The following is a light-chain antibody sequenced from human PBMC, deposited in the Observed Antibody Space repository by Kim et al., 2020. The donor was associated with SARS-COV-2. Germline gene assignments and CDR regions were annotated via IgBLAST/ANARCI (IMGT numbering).Light chain of an antibody. J-gene: IGLJ3*02. CDR1: NIGSKS. CDR2: YDS. V-gene: IGLV3-21*04. Sequence: SYELTQPPSVSGAPGKTARITCGGNNIGSKSVHWYQQKPGQAPVLVIYYDSDRPSGIPERFSGSNSGNTATLTISRVEAGDEASYYCQVWDSRSDQRVFG. CDR3: QVWDSRSDQRV.